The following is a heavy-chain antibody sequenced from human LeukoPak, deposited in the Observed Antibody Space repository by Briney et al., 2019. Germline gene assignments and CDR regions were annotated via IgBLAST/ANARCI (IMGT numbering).Heavy chain of an antibody. J-gene: IGHJ4*02. CDR3: AKAINCTNGVCYNY. D-gene: IGHD2-8*01. CDR1: GFTFSSYW. CDR2: IYSGGST. Sequence: PGGSLRLSCAASGFTFSSYWMHWVRQVPGKGLEWVSVIYSGGSTYYADFVKGRFTISRDNSKNTLYLQMNSLRAEDTAVYYCAKAINCTNGVCYNYWGQGTLVTISS. V-gene: IGHV3-53*01.